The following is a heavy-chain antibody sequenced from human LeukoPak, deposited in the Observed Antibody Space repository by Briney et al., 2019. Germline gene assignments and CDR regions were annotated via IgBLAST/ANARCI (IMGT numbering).Heavy chain of an antibody. V-gene: IGHV3-30*01. D-gene: IGHD3-22*01. CDR3: ARVDSNSGYYVDY. CDR1: GFTFSSYA. CDR2: ISYDGSNK. Sequence: GGSLRLSCAASGFTFSSYAMHGGRQAPGEGVERGAVISYDGSNKYYADSVKGRLTISRDNSKNTLYLQMNSLRAEDTAVYYCARVDSNSGYYVDYWGQGTLVTVSS. J-gene: IGHJ4*02.